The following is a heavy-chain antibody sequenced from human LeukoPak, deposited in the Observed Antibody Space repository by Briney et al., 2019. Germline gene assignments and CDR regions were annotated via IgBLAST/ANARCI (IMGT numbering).Heavy chain of an antibody. D-gene: IGHD4-23*01. CDR2: ISPGSDYI. CDR1: GFTFSSYS. CDR3: ARIRGNSPGGLFDS. Sequence: GGSLRLSCAASGFTFSSYSMNWVRQAPGKGLEWVSSISPGSDYIYYADSAKGRFALSRDNAKNSLYLQINRLGAEDTAVYYCARIRGNSPGGLFDSWGQGILVTVSS. V-gene: IGHV3-21*01. J-gene: IGHJ4*02.